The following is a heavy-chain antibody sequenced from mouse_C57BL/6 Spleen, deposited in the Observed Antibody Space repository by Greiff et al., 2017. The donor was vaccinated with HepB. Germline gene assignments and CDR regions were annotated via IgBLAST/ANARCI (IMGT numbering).Heavy chain of an antibody. CDR1: GFTFSSYA. J-gene: IGHJ3*01. Sequence: DVMLVESGGGLVKPGGSLKLSCAASGFTFSSYAMSWVRQTPEKRLEWVATISDGGSYTYYPDNVKGRFTIYRDNAKNNLYLQMSHLKSEDTAMYYCARELGRGDWFAYWGQGTLVTVSA. CDR3: ARELGRGDWFAY. V-gene: IGHV5-4*01. D-gene: IGHD4-1*01. CDR2: ISDGGSYT.